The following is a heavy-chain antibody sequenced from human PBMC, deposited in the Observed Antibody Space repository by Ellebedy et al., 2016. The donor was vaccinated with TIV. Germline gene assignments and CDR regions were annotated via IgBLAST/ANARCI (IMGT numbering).Heavy chain of an antibody. J-gene: IGHJ5*02. CDR1: GHTLMDLS. V-gene: IGHV1-24*01. CDR3: AAVRIQIWFPNWFDP. D-gene: IGHD5-18*01. CDR2: LDPEHGTT. Sequence: ASVKVSCKVSGHTLMDLSMHWVRQAPGKGLEWVGGLDPEHGTTIYAQKFQGRVTMIEDTSTDTVYMELSSLRSEDTAIYYCAAVRIQIWFPNWFDPWGQGTLVTVSS.